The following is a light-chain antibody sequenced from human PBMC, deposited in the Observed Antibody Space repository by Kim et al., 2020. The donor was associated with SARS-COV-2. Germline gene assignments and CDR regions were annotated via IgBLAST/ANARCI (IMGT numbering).Light chain of an antibody. Sequence: LSPGERANPSCRASQSVSSYLAWYQQKPGQAPRLLIYDASNRATGIPARFSGSGSGTDFTLTISSLEPEDFAVYYCQQRSNWPPTFGQGTKLEI. CDR2: DAS. CDR3: QQRSNWPPT. J-gene: IGKJ2*01. V-gene: IGKV3-11*01. CDR1: QSVSSY.